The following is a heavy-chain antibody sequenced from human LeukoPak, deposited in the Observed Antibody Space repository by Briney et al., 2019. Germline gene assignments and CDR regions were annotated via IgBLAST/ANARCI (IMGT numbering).Heavy chain of an antibody. D-gene: IGHD6-19*01. CDR1: EFTVSTKY. J-gene: IGHJ6*02. V-gene: IGHV3-66*01. CDR2: IYGGGNT. CDR3: ARDHGAYSNGFYYYYGMDV. Sequence: GSLRLSCAASEFTVSTKYMSWVRQAPGKGLEWVSVIYGGGNTYYADSVKGRFTISRDNSKNTVYLQMNSLRAEDTAIYFCARDHGAYSNGFYYYYGMDVWGQGTTVTVSS.